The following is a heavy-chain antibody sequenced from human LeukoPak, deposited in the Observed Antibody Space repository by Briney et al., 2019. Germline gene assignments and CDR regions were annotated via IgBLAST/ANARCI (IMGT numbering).Heavy chain of an antibody. J-gene: IGHJ4*02. CDR2: ISGSGGST. D-gene: IGHD5-18*01. CDR3: AKGADTAMQPIDY. Sequence: GGSLRLSCAASGFTFSSYAMGWVRQAPGKGLEWVSVISGSGGSTYYADSVKGRFIISRDNSKNTLYLQMNSLRAEDTAVYYCAKGADTAMQPIDYWGQGTLVTVSS. CDR1: GFTFSSYA. V-gene: IGHV3-23*01.